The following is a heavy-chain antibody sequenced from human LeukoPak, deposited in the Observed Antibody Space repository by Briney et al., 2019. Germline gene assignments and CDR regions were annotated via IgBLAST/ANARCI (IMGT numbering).Heavy chain of an antibody. CDR2: ISWNSGSI. D-gene: IGHD3-22*01. Sequence: GRSLRLSCAASGFTFDDYAMHWVRQAPGKGLEWVSGISWNSGSIGYADSVKGRFTISRDNAKNSLYLQMNSLRAEDTALYYCAKGKTYYYDSNLDYWGQGTLVTVSS. J-gene: IGHJ4*02. CDR3: AKGKTYYYDSNLDY. CDR1: GFTFDDYA. V-gene: IGHV3-9*01.